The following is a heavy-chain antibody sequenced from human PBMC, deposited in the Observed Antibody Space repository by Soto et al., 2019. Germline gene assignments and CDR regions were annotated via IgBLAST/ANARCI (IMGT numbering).Heavy chain of an antibody. Sequence: GGSLRLSCAASGFTFSSYAMSWVRQAPGKGLEWVSAISGSGGSTYYADSVKGRFTISRDNSKNTLYLQMNSLRAEDTAVYYFAKWTMVTTGPYYYYYYGMDVWGQGTTVTVSS. CDR3: AKWTMVTTGPYYYYYYGMDV. D-gene: IGHD4-17*01. CDR2: ISGSGGST. V-gene: IGHV3-23*01. J-gene: IGHJ6*02. CDR1: GFTFSSYA.